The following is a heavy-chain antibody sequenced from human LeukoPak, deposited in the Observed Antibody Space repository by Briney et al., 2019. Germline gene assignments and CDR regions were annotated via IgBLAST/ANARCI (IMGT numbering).Heavy chain of an antibody. J-gene: IGHJ4*02. CDR3: ARDLIEPPTPHDILTGSDY. CDR2: INPSGGST. D-gene: IGHD3-9*01. Sequence: ASVKVSCKASGYTFTSYYMHWVRQAPGQGLEWMGIINPSGGSTSYAQKFQGRVTMTRDMSTSTVYMELSSLRSEDTAVYYCARDLIEPPTPHDILTGSDYWGQGTLVTVSS. V-gene: IGHV1-46*01. CDR1: GYTFTSYY.